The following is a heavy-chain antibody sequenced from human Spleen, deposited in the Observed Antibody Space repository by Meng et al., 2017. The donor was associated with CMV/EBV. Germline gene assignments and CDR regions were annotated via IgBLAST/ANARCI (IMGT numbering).Heavy chain of an antibody. CDR3: ARLNKRGFPDY. V-gene: IGHV4-59*01. D-gene: IGHD3-22*01. CDR2: ISHSGST. Sequence: SETLSLTCTVSGDSISSFYWTWIRQPPGKGLEWLGYISHSGSTNYNPSLKSRVTISVDTSKNQFSLKVSSVTAADTAVYYCARLNKRGFPDYWGQGTLVTVSS. J-gene: IGHJ4*02. CDR1: GDSISSFY.